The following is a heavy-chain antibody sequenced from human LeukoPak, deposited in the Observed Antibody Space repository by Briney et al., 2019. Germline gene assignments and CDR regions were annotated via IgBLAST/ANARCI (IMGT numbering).Heavy chain of an antibody. J-gene: IGHJ4*02. CDR1: GFTFSTYA. CDR2: ITPTAGNT. Sequence: LTGGSLRLSCAASGFTFSTYAMSWVRQAPGKGLEWVSAITPTAGNTYYADSVKGRFTISRDTSKNTQFLQMNSLRAEDTAVYYCAREGDSSTSCYANTGCYFDYWGQGTLVTVSS. D-gene: IGHD2-2*01. CDR3: AREGDSSTSCYANTGCYFDY. V-gene: IGHV3-23*01.